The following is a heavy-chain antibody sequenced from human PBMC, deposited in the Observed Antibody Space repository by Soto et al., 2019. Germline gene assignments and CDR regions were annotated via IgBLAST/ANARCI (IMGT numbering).Heavy chain of an antibody. CDR3: TTDFLYSSGRARHYFDY. J-gene: IGHJ4*02. CDR2: IKSKSDGETT. D-gene: IGHD6-19*01. CDR1: GFSFNNAW. V-gene: IGHV3-15*07. Sequence: EVQLVESGGGLVKPGGSLRLSCAASGFSFNNAWMNWVRQAPGKGLEWVGRIKSKSDGETTDFAAPVRGTFTVSRDDSENMLYLQMNSLETEDTAFYYCTTDFLYSSGRARHYFDYWGQGTLVTVSS.